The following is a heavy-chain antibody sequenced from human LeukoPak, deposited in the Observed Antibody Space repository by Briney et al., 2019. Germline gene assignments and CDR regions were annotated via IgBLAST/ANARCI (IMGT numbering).Heavy chain of an antibody. CDR3: ARNDVWSGYYNY. V-gene: IGHV4-59*01. D-gene: IGHD3-3*01. J-gene: IGHJ4*02. Sequence: SETLSLTCTVSGGSISGYYWGWIRQPPGKGLEWIGYIHYSGSTNYNPSLKSRVTISVDTSKNQFSLKLSSVTAADTAVYYCARNDVWSGYYNYWGQGTVVTVSS. CDR1: GGSISGYY. CDR2: IHYSGST.